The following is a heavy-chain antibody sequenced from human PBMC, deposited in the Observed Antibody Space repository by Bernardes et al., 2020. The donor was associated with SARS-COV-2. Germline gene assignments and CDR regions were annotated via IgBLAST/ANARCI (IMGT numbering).Heavy chain of an antibody. D-gene: IGHD2-2*01. V-gene: IGHV3-20*01. CDR1: GLTFDDYV. CDR3: ATYCSSTSPYCGMDV. CDR2: INWNGGST. J-gene: IGHJ6*02. Sequence: GGSLRLSCAASGLTFDDYVMSWVRQPPGKWLVCFSGINWNGGSTGYGDSLMCRFTISRDNAKNSLYLQMNSLRAEDTALYHCATYCSSTSPYCGMDVWGQGTTVTVSS.